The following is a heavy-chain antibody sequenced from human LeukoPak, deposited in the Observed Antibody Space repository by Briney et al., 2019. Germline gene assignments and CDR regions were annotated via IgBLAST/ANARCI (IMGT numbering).Heavy chain of an antibody. CDR2: IYYSGST. CDR1: GGSISSYY. D-gene: IGHD6-6*01. Sequence: SETLSLTCTVSGGSISSYYWSWIRKPPGKGLEWIGYIYYSGSTNYNPSLKSRVTISVDTSKNQFSLKLSSVTAADTAVYYCARQQLALMVDNWFDPWGQGTLVTVSS. CDR3: ARQQLALMVDNWFDP. J-gene: IGHJ5*02. V-gene: IGHV4-59*01.